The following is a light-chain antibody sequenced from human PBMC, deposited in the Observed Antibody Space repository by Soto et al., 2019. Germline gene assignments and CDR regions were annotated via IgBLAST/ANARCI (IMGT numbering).Light chain of an antibody. V-gene: IGKV3-20*01. CDR1: QSVSSSY. CDR3: QQYGSSPTWT. Sequence: EIVLTQSPGTLSLSPGERATLSCRATQSVSSSYLAWYQQKPGQAPRLVIYGASSRATGIPDRFSGSGSGTEFTLTISRLEPEDFAVYYCQQYGSSPTWTFGQGTKVEMK. J-gene: IGKJ1*01. CDR2: GAS.